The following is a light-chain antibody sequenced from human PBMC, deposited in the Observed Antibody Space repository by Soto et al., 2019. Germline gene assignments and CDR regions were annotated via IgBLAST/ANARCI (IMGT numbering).Light chain of an antibody. Sequence: QSVLTQPPSASGTPGQRVTISCSGSYSNIGSNSVNWYQQLPGTAPKLLIYLNDQRPSGVPDRFSGSKSGTSASLDISGLQSEDEADYYCATWDDSLLGVFGTGTKVTVL. CDR2: LND. CDR1: YSNIGSNS. CDR3: ATWDDSLLGV. V-gene: IGLV1-44*01. J-gene: IGLJ1*01.